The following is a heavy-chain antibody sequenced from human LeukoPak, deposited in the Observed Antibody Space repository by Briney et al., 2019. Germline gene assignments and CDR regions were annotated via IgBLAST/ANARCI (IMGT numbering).Heavy chain of an antibody. J-gene: IGHJ6*03. D-gene: IGHD1-26*01. CDR1: GFTFSSYG. Sequence: SGGSLRLSCAASGFTFSSYGMHWVRQAPGKGLEWVAVIWYDGSNKYYADSVKGRFTISRDNSKNTLYLQMNSLRAEDTAVYYCARDYGSYYYYYYYYMDVWGKGTTVTVSS. V-gene: IGHV3-33*01. CDR3: ARDYGSYYYYYYYYMDV. CDR2: IWYDGSNK.